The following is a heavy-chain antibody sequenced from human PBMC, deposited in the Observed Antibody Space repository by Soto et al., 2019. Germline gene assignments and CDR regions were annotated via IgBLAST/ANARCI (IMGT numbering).Heavy chain of an antibody. D-gene: IGHD2-21*02. J-gene: IGHJ3*02. CDR3: ARIGDCGGDCYAFDI. V-gene: IGHV3-11*01. CDR2: ISNSGNTL. CDR1: AFTLTDYY. Sequence: QVQLVESGGGSVKPGGSLRLSCEASAFTLTDYYMSWSRQAPGKGLEWLSYISNSGNTLYYADSVKGRFTISRASAKNSLFLEMNSLRAEDTAVYYCARIGDCGGDCYAFDIWGQGTMVSVSS.